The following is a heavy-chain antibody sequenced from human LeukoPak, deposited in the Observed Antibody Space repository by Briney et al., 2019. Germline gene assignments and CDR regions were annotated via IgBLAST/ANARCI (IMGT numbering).Heavy chain of an antibody. D-gene: IGHD2-21*02. CDR2: ISYDGDNK. J-gene: IGHJ4*02. CDR1: GFTFSYYS. CDR3: ARQGDTASWYFDY. Sequence: GGSLRLSCAASGFTFSYYSMHWVRQAPGKGLEWVAVISYDGDNKDYADSVKGQVTISRDNSKSTQYLQMDSLRPGDTAVCYCARQGDTASWYFDYWGQGTLVTVSS. V-gene: IGHV3-30-3*01.